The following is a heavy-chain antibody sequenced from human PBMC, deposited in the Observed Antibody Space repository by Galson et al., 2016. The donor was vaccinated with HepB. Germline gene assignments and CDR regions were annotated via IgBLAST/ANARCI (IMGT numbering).Heavy chain of an antibody. D-gene: IGHD2-15*01. Sequence: SVKVSCKASGFTFTSSAMQWVRQARGQRLEWIGWIVVDSGHTNYAQKFQERVSITRDMSTSTVYMELSSLRSEDTAVYDCAGEVGPNWFGPWGQGTLVTVSS. V-gene: IGHV1-58*02. CDR1: GFTFTSSA. CDR3: AGEVGPNWFGP. J-gene: IGHJ5*02. CDR2: IVVDSGHT.